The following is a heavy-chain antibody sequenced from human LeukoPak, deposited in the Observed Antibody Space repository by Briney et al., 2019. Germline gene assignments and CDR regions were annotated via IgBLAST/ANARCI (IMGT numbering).Heavy chain of an antibody. Sequence: SETLSLTCTVSGGSISSYSWSWIRQPPGKGLEWIGSIYYSGSTYYNPSLKSRVTISVDTSKNQFPLRLNSVTPEDTAVYYCARFLIAQYDAFDIWGQGTMVTVSS. D-gene: IGHD2-21*01. V-gene: IGHV4-59*04. CDR2: IYYSGST. CDR1: GGSISSYS. CDR3: ARFLIAQYDAFDI. J-gene: IGHJ3*02.